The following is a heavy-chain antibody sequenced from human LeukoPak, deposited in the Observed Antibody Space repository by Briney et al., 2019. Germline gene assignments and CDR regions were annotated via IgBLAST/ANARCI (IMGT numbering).Heavy chain of an antibody. V-gene: IGHV3-30-3*01. CDR3: ARDAIFGVVNIGPRH. Sequence: PGGSLRLSCAASGFTFSSYAMHWVRQAPGKGLEWVAVISYDGSNKYYADSVKGRFTISRDNSKNTLYLQMNSLRAEDTAVYYCARDAIFGVVNIGPRHWGQGTLVTVSS. D-gene: IGHD3-3*01. J-gene: IGHJ1*01. CDR1: GFTFSSYA. CDR2: ISYDGSNK.